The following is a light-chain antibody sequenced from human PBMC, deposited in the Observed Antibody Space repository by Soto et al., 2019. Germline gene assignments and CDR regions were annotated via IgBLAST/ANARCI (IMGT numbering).Light chain of an antibody. Sequence: QSVLTQPPSVSAAPGQKVTISCFGSNSNIGRNYVSWYQQLPGTAPKLLIYGNNNRHSGITDRISGSKSGTSATLGITGLQPGDEADYYCATWDNTLGVEVFGGGTKLTVL. V-gene: IGLV1-51*01. CDR2: GNN. J-gene: IGLJ3*02. CDR1: NSNIGRNY. CDR3: ATWDNTLGVEV.